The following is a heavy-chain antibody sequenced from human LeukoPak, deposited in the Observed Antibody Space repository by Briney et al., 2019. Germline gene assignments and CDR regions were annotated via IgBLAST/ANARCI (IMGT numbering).Heavy chain of an antibody. J-gene: IGHJ4*01. Sequence: PGGSLRLSCAVSGFTFISYGMQWVRQAPGKGLAWVSRINTDGSSTTYADSMKGRFTISRDNAKNTLYLQMNSLRAEDTAVYYCARELPREVTLDYWGQGTLVTVSS. CDR3: ARELPREVTLDY. CDR1: GFTFISYG. D-gene: IGHD2-21*02. V-gene: IGHV3-74*01. CDR2: INTDGSST.